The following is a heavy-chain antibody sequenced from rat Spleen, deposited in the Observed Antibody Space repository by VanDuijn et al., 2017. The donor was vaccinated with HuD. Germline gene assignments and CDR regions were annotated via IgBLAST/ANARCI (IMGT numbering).Heavy chain of an antibody. CDR3: ARQRQQLYNWYFDF. J-gene: IGHJ1*01. Sequence: EVQLQESGPVLVKPSQSLSLTCSVTGYSITSSYRWNWIRKFPGNKLEWMGYINSAGSTNYNPSLKSRISITRDTSKNQFFLQVNSVTTEDTATYYCARQRQQLYNWYFDFWGPGTMVTVSS. D-gene: IGHD1-2*01. V-gene: IGHV3-3*01. CDR2: INSAGST. CDR1: GYSITSSYR.